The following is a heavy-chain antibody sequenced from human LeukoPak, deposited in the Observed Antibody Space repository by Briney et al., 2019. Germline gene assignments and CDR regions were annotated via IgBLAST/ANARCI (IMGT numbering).Heavy chain of an antibody. Sequence: SETLSLTCTVSGGSISSYYWSWIRQPPGKGLEWIGYIYYSGSTNYNPSLKSRVTISVDTSKNQFPLKLSSVTAADTAVYYCVRDRRRDGYRDAFDIWGQGTMVTVSS. J-gene: IGHJ3*02. CDR1: GGSISSYY. V-gene: IGHV4-59*01. CDR3: VRDRRRDGYRDAFDI. D-gene: IGHD5-24*01. CDR2: IYYSGST.